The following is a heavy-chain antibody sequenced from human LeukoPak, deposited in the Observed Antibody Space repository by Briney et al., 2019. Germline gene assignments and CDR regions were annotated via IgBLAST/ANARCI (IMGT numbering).Heavy chain of an antibody. CDR3: AKTPYSSSWYVFDY. CDR2: IYPGDSDT. D-gene: IGHD6-13*01. CDR1: GYGFTNYW. V-gene: IGHV5-51*01. Sequence: GESLKISCKCSGYGFTNYWIGWVRQMPGKGLEWMGIIYPGDSDTRYSPSFQGQVTISADKSISTAYLQWSSLKASDSAIYYCAKTPYSSSWYVFDYWGQGTLVTVSS. J-gene: IGHJ4*02.